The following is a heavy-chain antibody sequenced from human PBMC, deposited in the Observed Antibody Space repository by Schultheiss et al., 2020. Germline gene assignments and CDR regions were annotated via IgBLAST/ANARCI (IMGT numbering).Heavy chain of an antibody. V-gene: IGHV1-3*04. D-gene: IGHD5-12*01. CDR3: ARDTKVARFEY. J-gene: IGHJ4*02. Sequence: GGSLRLSCKASGYSFNNFAMHWVRQSPGQRLEWMGWINTDNGNTIYSPTLQGRVTITRDTSANIAYMELRSLRSEDTALYYCARDTKVARFEYWGQGTLVTVSS. CDR2: INTDNGNT. CDR1: GYSFNNFA.